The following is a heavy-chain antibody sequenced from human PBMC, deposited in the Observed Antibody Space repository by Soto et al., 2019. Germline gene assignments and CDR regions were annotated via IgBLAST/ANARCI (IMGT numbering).Heavy chain of an antibody. J-gene: IGHJ4*02. D-gene: IGHD6-13*01. CDR2: ISYDGTKT. Sequence: GGSLRLSCEASGFTFGDYAMHWVRQTPGKGLEWVAVISYDGTKTYSSDSVKGRVTIVRDNSKNTVFLQISSLKVEDTAVYYCARERGKAAAVHFDYWGQGTLVTVSS. CDR3: ARERGKAAAVHFDY. CDR1: GFTFGDYA. V-gene: IGHV3-30*03.